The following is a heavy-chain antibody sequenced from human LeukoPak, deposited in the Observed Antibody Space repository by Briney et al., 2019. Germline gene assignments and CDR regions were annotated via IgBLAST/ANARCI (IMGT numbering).Heavy chain of an antibody. J-gene: IGHJ4*02. D-gene: IGHD3-22*01. CDR2: IYYSGST. Sequence: TLSLTCTLSRGATSVDYCNCGPRSPGAGLEWCGDIYYSGSTKYNPSLKGRVNISVHTSKLQFSLKLNSVTPADTAVYYCARGGGIVVRVWPVGNCFDYWGQGTLVTVPS. CDR1: RGATSVDY. CDR3: ARGGGIVVRVWPVGNCFDY. V-gene: IGHV4-59*12.